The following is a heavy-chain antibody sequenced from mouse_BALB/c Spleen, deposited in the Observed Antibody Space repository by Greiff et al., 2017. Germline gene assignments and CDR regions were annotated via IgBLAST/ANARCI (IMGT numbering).Heavy chain of an antibody. J-gene: IGHJ1*01. D-gene: IGHD2-3*01. CDR2: ISSGGST. Sequence: DVKLVESGGGLVKPGGSLKLSCAASGFTFSSYAMSWVRQTPEKRLEWVASISSGGSTYYPDSVKGRFTISRDNARNILYLQMSSLRSEDTAMYYWARGHYDGYYWYFDVWGAGTTVTVSS. V-gene: IGHV5-6-5*01. CDR3: ARGHYDGYYWYFDV. CDR1: GFTFSSYA.